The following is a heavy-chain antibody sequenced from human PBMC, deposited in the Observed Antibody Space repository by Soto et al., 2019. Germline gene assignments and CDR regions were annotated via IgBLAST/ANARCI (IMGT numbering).Heavy chain of an antibody. CDR1: GFTFRSFG. V-gene: IGHV3-30*18. J-gene: IGHJ4*02. CDR3: AKAHYDFWSGTRDYFDN. CDR2: ISYDGSEK. D-gene: IGHD3-3*01. Sequence: QVLLVESGGGVVQSGRSLRLSCEASGFTFRSFGMHWVRQAPGKGLEWVAVISYDGSEKYYADSVKGRFTISRDKSRGTLYLQMNSLRVEDTAVYYCAKAHYDFWSGTRDYFDNWGQGTLGTVSS.